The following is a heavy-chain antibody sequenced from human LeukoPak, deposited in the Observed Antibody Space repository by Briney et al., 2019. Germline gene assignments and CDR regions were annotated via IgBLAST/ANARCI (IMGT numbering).Heavy chain of an antibody. V-gene: IGHV1-18*01. Sequence: GASVKVSCKASGYTFTSYGISWVRQAPGQGLEWMGWISAYNGNTNYAQKLQGRVTMTTDTSTSTAYMELRSLRSDGTAVYYCARDGYCSSTSCPFDPWGQGTLVTVSS. CDR1: GYTFTSYG. D-gene: IGHD2-2*03. CDR3: ARDGYCSSTSCPFDP. J-gene: IGHJ5*02. CDR2: ISAYNGNT.